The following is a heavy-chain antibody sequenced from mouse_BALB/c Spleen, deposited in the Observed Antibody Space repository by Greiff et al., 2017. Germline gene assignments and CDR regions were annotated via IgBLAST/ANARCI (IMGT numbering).Heavy chain of an antibody. J-gene: IGHJ3*01. V-gene: IGHV2-2*02. CDR1: GFSLTSYG. CDR2: IWSGGST. Sequence: QVQLQQSGPGLVQPSQSLSITCTVSGFSLTSYGVHWVRQSPGKGLEWLGVIWSGGSTDYNAAFISRLSISKDNSKSQVFFKMNSLQANDTAIYYCARNGAYYRYDGFAYWGQGTLVTVSA. D-gene: IGHD2-14*01. CDR3: ARNGAYYRYDGFAY.